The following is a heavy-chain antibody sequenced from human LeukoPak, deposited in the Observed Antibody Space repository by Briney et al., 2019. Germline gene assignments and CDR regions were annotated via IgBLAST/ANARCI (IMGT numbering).Heavy chain of an antibody. D-gene: IGHD2-8*02. CDR2: INPNSGGT. V-gene: IGHV1-2*02. Sequence: ASVKVSCKASGYTFTSYYMHWVRQAPGQGLEWMGWINPNSGGTNYAQKFQGRVTMTGDTSISTAYMELSRLRSDDTAVYYCARDYRTVDGDAFDIWGQGTMVIVSS. J-gene: IGHJ3*02. CDR1: GYTFTSYY. CDR3: ARDYRTVDGDAFDI.